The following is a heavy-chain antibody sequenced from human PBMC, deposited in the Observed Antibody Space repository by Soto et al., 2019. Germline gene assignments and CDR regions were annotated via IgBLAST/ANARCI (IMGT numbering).Heavy chain of an antibody. Sequence: SETLSLTCAVYGGSFSGYYWSWIRQPPGKGLEWIGEINHSGSTNYNPSLKSRVTISVDTSKNQFSLKLSSVTAADTAVYYCAKDGGVGSGWYGYYYYYYGMDVWGQGTTVTVSS. D-gene: IGHD6-19*01. V-gene: IGHV4-34*01. CDR3: AKDGGVGSGWYGYYYYYYGMDV. CDR2: INHSGST. J-gene: IGHJ6*02. CDR1: GGSFSGYY.